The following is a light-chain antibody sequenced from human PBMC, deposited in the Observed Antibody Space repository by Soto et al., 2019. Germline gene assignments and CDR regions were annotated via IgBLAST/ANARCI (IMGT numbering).Light chain of an antibody. CDR3: QQYGSSGT. CDR1: QSVSTN. CDR2: GAS. Sequence: EILLTQSPATQSLSRGERTTLXXSASQSVSTNLAWYQQKPGKAPRXLIYGASNRATGIPDRFSGSGSGTDFTLTISRLETEDFAVYYCQQYGSSGTFGQGTKVDIK. J-gene: IGKJ1*01. V-gene: IGKV3-20*01.